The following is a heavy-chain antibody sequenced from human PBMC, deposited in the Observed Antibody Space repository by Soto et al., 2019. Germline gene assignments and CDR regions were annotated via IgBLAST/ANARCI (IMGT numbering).Heavy chain of an antibody. CDR3: ASAVANTRNGLDI. CDR2: ISSDGSVT. V-gene: IGHV3-74*01. Sequence: EVQLVESGGDLLQPGGSLRLSCAASGFTFNNHWIHWVRQAPGKGLVWVSRISSDGSVTTYADSVKGRFPISRDNAKDTLYLQMNSLRGEDTAVYYCASAVANTRNGLDIWGQGTMVTVSS. CDR1: GFTFNNHW. J-gene: IGHJ3*02. D-gene: IGHD5-12*01.